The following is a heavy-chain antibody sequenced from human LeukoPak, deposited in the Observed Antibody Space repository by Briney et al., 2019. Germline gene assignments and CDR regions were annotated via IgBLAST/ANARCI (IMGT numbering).Heavy chain of an antibody. CDR1: GFTFNNAW. CDR3: TAGTGRSDFDY. Sequence: PGGSLRLSCAATGFTFNNAWMSWVRQAAGKGLAWVGRIKRKGDDGTIDYAAPVKGRFTISRDDSKNTLYLQMNSLKSENTAVYYCTAGTGRSDFDYWGQGTLVTVSS. V-gene: IGHV3-15*01. CDR2: IKRKGDDGTI. D-gene: IGHD3/OR15-3a*01. J-gene: IGHJ4*02.